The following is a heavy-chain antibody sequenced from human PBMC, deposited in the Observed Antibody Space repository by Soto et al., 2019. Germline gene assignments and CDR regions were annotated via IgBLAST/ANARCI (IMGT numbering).Heavy chain of an antibody. J-gene: IGHJ4*02. CDR3: ARGRIAVAAPFDY. V-gene: IGHV3-30-3*01. CDR1: GFTFSSYA. D-gene: IGHD6-19*01. CDR2: ISYDGSNK. Sequence: PVGSLRLSCAASGFTFSSYAMHWVRQAPGKGLEWVAVISYDGSNKYYADSVKGRFTISRDNSKNTLYLQMNSLRAEDTAVYYCARGRIAVAAPFDYWGQGTLVTVSS.